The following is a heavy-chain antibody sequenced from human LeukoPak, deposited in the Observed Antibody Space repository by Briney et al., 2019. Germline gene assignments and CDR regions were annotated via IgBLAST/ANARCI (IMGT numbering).Heavy chain of an antibody. CDR1: GGSISSSSYY. Sequence: SETLSLTCTVSGGSISSSSYYWGWIRQPPGKGLEWIGSIYYSGSTNYNPSLKSRVTISVDTSKNQFSLKLSSVTAADTAVYYCARGPGYDYVWGSYPTRFDYWGQGTLVTVSS. J-gene: IGHJ4*02. D-gene: IGHD3-16*02. CDR2: IYYSGST. V-gene: IGHV4-39*07. CDR3: ARGPGYDYVWGSYPTRFDY.